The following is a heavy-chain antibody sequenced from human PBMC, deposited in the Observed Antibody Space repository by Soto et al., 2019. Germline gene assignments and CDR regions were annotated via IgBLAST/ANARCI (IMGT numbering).Heavy chain of an antibody. CDR3: ARTLGYCSGGSCYSVAFDI. V-gene: IGHV5-51*01. D-gene: IGHD2-15*01. CDR1: GYSFTSYW. Sequence: PGESLKISCKGSGYSFTSYWIGWVRQMPGKGLEWMGIIYPGDSDTRYSPSFQGQVTISADKSISTAYLQWSSLKASDTAMYYCARTLGYCSGGSCYSVAFDIWGQGTMVTVSS. CDR2: IYPGDSDT. J-gene: IGHJ3*02.